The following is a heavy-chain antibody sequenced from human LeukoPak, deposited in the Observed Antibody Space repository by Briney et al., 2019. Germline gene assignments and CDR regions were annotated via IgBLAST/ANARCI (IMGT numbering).Heavy chain of an antibody. CDR2: IKQDGSEK. V-gene: IGHV3-7*03. Sequence: GGSLRLSCAASGFTFSNYWMNWVRQAPGKGLEWVANIKQDGSEKYVDSVRGRFTISRDNAKNSLYLQMNSLRAEDTAVYYCAKRIGYYYDSSGYYYASLVDAFDIWGQGTMVTVSS. D-gene: IGHD3-22*01. CDR1: GFTFSNYW. CDR3: AKRIGYYYDSSGYYYASLVDAFDI. J-gene: IGHJ3*02.